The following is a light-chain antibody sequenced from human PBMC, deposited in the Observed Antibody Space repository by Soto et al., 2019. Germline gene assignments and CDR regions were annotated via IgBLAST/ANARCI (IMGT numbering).Light chain of an antibody. V-gene: IGKV3-15*01. Sequence: EIVVTQSPATLSVSPGERVTLSCRASQSVSSSLAWYQQRPGQAPRLLIYDTSTRAAGISARFSGSGSGTEFPLTISRLQYEDFAVYYCKQYIDWPPGTFGQGTAVEIK. J-gene: IGKJ1*01. CDR3: KQYIDWPPGT. CDR2: DTS. CDR1: QSVSSS.